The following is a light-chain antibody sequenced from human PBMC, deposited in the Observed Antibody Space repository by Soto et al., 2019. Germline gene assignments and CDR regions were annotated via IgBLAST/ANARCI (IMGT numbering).Light chain of an antibody. V-gene: IGKV3-20*01. J-gene: IGKJ1*01. Sequence: LTQSPGPLSLSPGERATRSCRASQSGSSSYLAWYQQRPGQAPRLLIYGASYRATGIPDRFSGSGSGTDFTLTISRLEPEDFTVYYCQQYGRSPDTFGQGTKVDIK. CDR1: QSGSSSY. CDR3: QQYGRSPDT. CDR2: GAS.